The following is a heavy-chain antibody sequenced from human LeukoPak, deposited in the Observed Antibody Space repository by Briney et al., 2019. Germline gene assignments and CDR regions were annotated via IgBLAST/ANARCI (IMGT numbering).Heavy chain of an antibody. J-gene: IGHJ6*02. D-gene: IGHD7-27*01. CDR2: IYYSGST. Sequence: SETLSLTCTVSGGSISSYYWSWIRQPPGKGLEWIGYIYYSGSTNYNPSLKSRVTISVDTSKSQFSLKLSSVTAADTAVYYCARAGEKGGRRYYYGMDVWGQGTTVTVSS. V-gene: IGHV4-59*01. CDR1: GGSISSYY. CDR3: ARAGEKGGRRYYYGMDV.